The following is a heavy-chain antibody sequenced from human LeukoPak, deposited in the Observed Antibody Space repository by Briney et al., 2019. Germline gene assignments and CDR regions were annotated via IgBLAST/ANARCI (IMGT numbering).Heavy chain of an antibody. Sequence: PGGSLRLSCAASGFTFSSYAMSWVRQAPGKGLEWVSAVSGSGGSTYYADSVKGRFTVSRDNSKNTLYLQMNSLRAEDTAVYYCAKLPHSSSWHGAFDYWGQGTLVTFSS. V-gene: IGHV3-23*01. D-gene: IGHD6-13*01. CDR1: GFTFSSYA. J-gene: IGHJ4*02. CDR3: AKLPHSSSWHGAFDY. CDR2: VSGSGGST.